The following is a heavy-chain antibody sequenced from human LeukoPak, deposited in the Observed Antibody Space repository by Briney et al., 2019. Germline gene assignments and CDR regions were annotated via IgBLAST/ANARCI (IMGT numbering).Heavy chain of an antibody. CDR1: GGSFSGYY. D-gene: IGHD1-20*01. V-gene: IGHV4-34*01. CDR3: ARGLTGTTYNWFDP. Sequence: PSETLSLTCAVYGGSFSGYYWSWIRQPPGKGLEWIGEINHSGSTNYNPSLKSRVTISVDTSKNQFSLKLSSVTAADTAVYYCARGLTGTTYNWFDPWGQGTLVTVSS. CDR2: INHSGST. J-gene: IGHJ5*02.